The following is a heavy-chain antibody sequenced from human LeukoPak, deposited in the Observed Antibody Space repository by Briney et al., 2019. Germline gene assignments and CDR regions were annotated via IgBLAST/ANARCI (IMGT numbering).Heavy chain of an antibody. CDR1: GFTFSNYA. CDR3: ARERGGGDPFDF. CDR2: ISASGTF. D-gene: IGHD2-21*01. Sequence: GGSLRLSCAASGFTFSNYAMTWVRQAPGKGLEWLSYISASGTFYYADSVKGRFTISRDNAKNSLYLRMNSLRAEDTAVYYCARERGGGDPFDFWGPGTLVTVSS. V-gene: IGHV3-69-1*02. J-gene: IGHJ4*02.